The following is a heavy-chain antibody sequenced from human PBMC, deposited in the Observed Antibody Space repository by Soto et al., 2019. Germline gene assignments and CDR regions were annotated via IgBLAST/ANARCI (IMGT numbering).Heavy chain of an antibody. CDR1: GVTCVSYG. Sequence: TGVPLRDSYGAAGVTCVSYGRRWIRKAPGKGLEWVAVISYDGSNKYYADSVKGRFTISRDNSKNTLYLQMNSLRAEDTAVYYCAKDFLITMIVVVPGAFDIWGQGTMVPVTS. V-gene: IGHV3-30*18. CDR2: ISYDGSNK. CDR3: AKDFLITMIVVVPGAFDI. J-gene: IGHJ3*02. D-gene: IGHD3-22*01.